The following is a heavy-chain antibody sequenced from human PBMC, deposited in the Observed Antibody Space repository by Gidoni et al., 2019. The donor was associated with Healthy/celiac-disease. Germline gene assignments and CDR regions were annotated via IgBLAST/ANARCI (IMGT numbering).Heavy chain of an antibody. CDR3: ARDGAGEYYYYYGMDV. CDR2: IYHSGST. J-gene: IGHJ6*02. V-gene: IGHV4-38-2*02. Sequence: QVQLQASGPGLVKPSETLSLTCTVSGYSISRGYYWGWIRQPPGKGLEWIGSIYHSGSTYYNPSLKSRVTISVDTSKNQFSLKLSSVTAADTAVYYCARDGAGEYYYYYGMDVWGQGTTVTVSS. D-gene: IGHD3-10*01. CDR1: GYSISRGYY.